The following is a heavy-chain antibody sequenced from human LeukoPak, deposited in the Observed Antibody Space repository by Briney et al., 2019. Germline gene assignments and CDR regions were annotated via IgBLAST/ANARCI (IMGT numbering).Heavy chain of an antibody. Sequence: PSETLSLTFTVSGGSISSYYWSWIRQPPGKGLEWIGYVYYTGSTNYNPSLKSRVTISVDTSNNQFSLKLRSVTAADTAVYYCARALFRGSFLDYWGQGTLVTVSS. CDR3: ARALFRGSFLDY. CDR1: GGSISSYY. V-gene: IGHV4-59*01. CDR2: VYYTGST. D-gene: IGHD3-3*01. J-gene: IGHJ4*02.